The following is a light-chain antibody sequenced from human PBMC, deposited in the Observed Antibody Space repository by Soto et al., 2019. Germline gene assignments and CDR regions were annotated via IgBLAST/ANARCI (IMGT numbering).Light chain of an antibody. J-gene: IGKJ4*01. V-gene: IGKV3-20*01. CDR2: GAS. CDR3: HQYDSSPLT. Sequence: EIVLAQSPDTLSLSPGERATLSCRTSQSMSTNYLPWYQQKSDQPPRLLIYGASIRATGIPDRFSGSGSGTDFTLTISRLEPEDFAVYYCHQYDSSPLTFGGGAKVELK. CDR1: QSMSTNY.